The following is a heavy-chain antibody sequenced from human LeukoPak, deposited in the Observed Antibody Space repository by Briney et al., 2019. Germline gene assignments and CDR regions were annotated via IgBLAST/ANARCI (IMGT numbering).Heavy chain of an antibody. D-gene: IGHD3-10*01. Sequence: SETLSLTCTVSGGSISSSSYYWGWIRQPPGKGLEWIGSIYYSGSTYYNPSLKSRVTISVDTSENQFSLKLSSVTAADTAVYYCARIIVLRFGELCNWFDPWGQGTLVTVSS. J-gene: IGHJ5*02. CDR2: IYYSGST. CDR1: GGSISSSSYY. CDR3: ARIIVLRFGELCNWFDP. V-gene: IGHV4-39*01.